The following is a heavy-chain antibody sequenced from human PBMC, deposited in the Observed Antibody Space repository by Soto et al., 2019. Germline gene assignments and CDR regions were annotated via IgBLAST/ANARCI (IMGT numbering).Heavy chain of an antibody. Sequence: QVQLVQSGAEVKNPGASVKVSCKASGYTFTRYGIGWARQAPGQGLEWMGWINTYNGNTNYAQNGQGRVTLTTDTSTSTDYMELRSLRSNDTAIYYCAMVDVYVTPSPQDVWGQGTTVIVSS. J-gene: IGHJ6*02. V-gene: IGHV1-18*01. CDR1: GYTFTRYG. CDR2: INTYNGNT. CDR3: AMVDVYVTPSPQDV. D-gene: IGHD3-16*01.